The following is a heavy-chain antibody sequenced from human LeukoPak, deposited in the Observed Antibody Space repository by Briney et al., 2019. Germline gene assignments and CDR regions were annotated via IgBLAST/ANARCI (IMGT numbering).Heavy chain of an antibody. CDR1: AFTFRNSW. D-gene: IGHD1-26*01. J-gene: IGHJ4*02. CDR2: IEQDGREK. V-gene: IGHV3-7*01. Sequence: GGSLKLSCVASAFTFRNSWMSWVGQVPGKGLEWVANIEQDGREKNDDESVKLRLTISRDDGKYSLYLEMNSLRAEDTAVYFCARERQGSSYYDGKESFDYWGQGTLVTVSS. CDR3: ARERQGSSYYDGKESFDY.